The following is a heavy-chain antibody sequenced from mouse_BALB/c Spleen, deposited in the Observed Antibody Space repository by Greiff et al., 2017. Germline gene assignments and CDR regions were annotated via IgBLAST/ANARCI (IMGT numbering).Heavy chain of an antibody. CDR3: ARAYGSSYNYYAMDY. V-gene: IGHV5-6-2*01. CDR1: GFTFSSYY. CDR2: INSNGGST. Sequence: EVMLVESGGGLVKLGGSLKLSCAASGFTFSSYYMSWVRQTPEKRLELVAAINSNGGSTYYPDTVKGRFTISRDNTKNTLYLQMSSLKSEDTALYYCARAYGSSYNYYAMDYWGQGTSVTVSS. J-gene: IGHJ4*01. D-gene: IGHD1-1*01.